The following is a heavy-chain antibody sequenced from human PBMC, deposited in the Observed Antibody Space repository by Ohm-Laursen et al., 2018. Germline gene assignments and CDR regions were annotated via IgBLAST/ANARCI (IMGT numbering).Heavy chain of an antibody. Sequence: SLRLSCTASGFAFSGYYMKWVRQAPGKGLEWVSSISSSSGYIYYADSVKGRFTISRDNAKNSLFLQLSNVRAEDTAVYYCAMGWGYFPSWGQGTLVTVSS. CDR3: AMGWGYFPS. J-gene: IGHJ1*01. CDR2: ISSSSGYI. D-gene: IGHD3-16*01. V-gene: IGHV3-21*01. CDR1: GFAFSGYY.